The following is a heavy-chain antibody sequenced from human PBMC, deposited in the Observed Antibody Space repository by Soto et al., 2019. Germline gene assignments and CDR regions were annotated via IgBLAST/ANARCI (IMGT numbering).Heavy chain of an antibody. V-gene: IGHV4-30-2*01. CDR3: ARAVGYDSSGYYLGQFDY. J-gene: IGHJ4*02. D-gene: IGHD3-22*01. Sequence: SLSLTCAVSVGSISSAGYSWNWIRQPPGKGLEWIGYIYHSGSIYYNPSLKSRVTISVDRSKNQFSLKLSSVTAADTAVYYCARAVGYDSSGYYLGQFDYWGQGTLVTSPQ. CDR1: VGSISSAGYS. CDR2: IYHSGSI.